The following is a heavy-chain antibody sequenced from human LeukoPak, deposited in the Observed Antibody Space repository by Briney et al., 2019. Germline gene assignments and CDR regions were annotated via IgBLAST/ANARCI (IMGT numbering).Heavy chain of an antibody. Sequence: SSETLSLTCTVSGVSISSYYWSWLRQAPGKGLEWVGYIYYSGSTNYNPSLKSGATISVDTSKTQSSLKLSSVTAADAAVYYCARDPVKEKPSGGFYYYGMDVWGQGTTVTVSS. J-gene: IGHJ6*02. CDR3: ARDPVKEKPSGGFYYYGMDV. V-gene: IGHV4-59*01. CDR1: GVSISSYY. D-gene: IGHD1-26*01. CDR2: IYYSGST.